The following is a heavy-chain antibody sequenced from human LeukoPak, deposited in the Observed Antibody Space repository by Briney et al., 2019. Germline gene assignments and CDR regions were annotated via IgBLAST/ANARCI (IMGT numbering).Heavy chain of an antibody. V-gene: IGHV3-30*04. CDR1: GFTFSSYA. J-gene: IGHJ3*01. CDR3: ARDRRGYSYRNAFDV. CDR2: ISYDGSNY. D-gene: IGHD5-18*01. Sequence: GGSLRLSCAASGFTFSSYAMHWVRQAPGKGLEWVAVISYDGSNYYYADSVKGRFTISRDNSKNTLYLQMNSLRAEDTAAYYCARDRRGYSYRNAFDVWGQGTKVTISS.